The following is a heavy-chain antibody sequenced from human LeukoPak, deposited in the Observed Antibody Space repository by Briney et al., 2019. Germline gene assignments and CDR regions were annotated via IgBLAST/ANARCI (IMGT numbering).Heavy chain of an antibody. J-gene: IGHJ4*02. Sequence: PGWSLRLSCAVSGLTFSSSWMDWVRQAPGKGLEWVASINPDGSKKYSADSVKGRFTISRDNAENSLYLQMNSLRVEGTAFYYFARELAYSRLDYWGQGMLVTVCS. CDR3: ARELAYSRLDY. D-gene: IGHD5-18*01. CDR1: GLTFSSSW. CDR2: INPDGSKK. V-gene: IGHV3-7*01.